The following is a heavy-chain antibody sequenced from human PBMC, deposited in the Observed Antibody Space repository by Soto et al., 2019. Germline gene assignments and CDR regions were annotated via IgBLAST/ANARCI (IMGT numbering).Heavy chain of an antibody. D-gene: IGHD3-22*01. J-gene: IGHJ4*02. CDR2: ISYDGSNK. Sequence: VGSLRLSCAASGFTFSSYAMHWVRQAPGKGLEWVAVISYDGSNKYYADSVKGRFTISRDNSKNTLYLQMNSLRAEDTAVYYCAMERYHSSGYSGYFDYWGQGTLVTVSS. CDR3: AMERYHSSGYSGYFDY. CDR1: GFTFSSYA. V-gene: IGHV3-30-3*01.